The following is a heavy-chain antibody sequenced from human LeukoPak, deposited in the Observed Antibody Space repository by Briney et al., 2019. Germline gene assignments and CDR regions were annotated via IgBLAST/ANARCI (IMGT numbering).Heavy chain of an antibody. Sequence: GGSLRLSCAASGFTFSNAWMSWVRQAPGKGLEWVGRIKGKTDGGTKDYAAPVKGRFTISRDHSKNTLYLQMNSLQTEDTAVYYCTTDGFDYGDPWGWFDPWGQGTLVTVPS. CDR3: TTDGFDYGDPWGWFDP. CDR2: IKGKTDGGTK. D-gene: IGHD4-17*01. V-gene: IGHV3-15*01. CDR1: GFTFSNAW. J-gene: IGHJ5*02.